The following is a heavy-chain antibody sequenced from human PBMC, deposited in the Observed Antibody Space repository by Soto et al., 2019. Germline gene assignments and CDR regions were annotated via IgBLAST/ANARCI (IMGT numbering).Heavy chain of an antibody. V-gene: IGHV3-23*01. D-gene: IGHD2-21*02. CDR1: GFNFINNA. J-gene: IGHJ3*02. Sequence: EAQLLESGGGLVQPGGSLRLSCTASGFNFINNAMAWVRQAPGKGLEWVSTISASISYTYYADSVKGRFTIYRDNSKNTVYLQMNSLRADDTAVYYCANQNTAKRAFDIWGQGTMVTVSS. CDR2: ISASISYT. CDR3: ANQNTAKRAFDI.